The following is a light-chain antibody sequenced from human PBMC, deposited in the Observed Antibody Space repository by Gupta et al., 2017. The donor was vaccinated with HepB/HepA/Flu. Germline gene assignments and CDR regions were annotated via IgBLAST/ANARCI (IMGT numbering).Light chain of an antibody. Sequence: SSELTQDPAVSVALGQTFRITCQGDSLRSLSWYQQKPGQAPLLAMLDRNNRPSGIPDRFSFYNSGNNASSTITGAQAEDEADDDYYFRASSIEHLVVFGTGTKLTVL. CDR1: SLRSLS. CDR3: YFRASSIEHLVV. CDR2: DRN. V-gene: IGLV3-19*01. J-gene: IGLJ2*01.